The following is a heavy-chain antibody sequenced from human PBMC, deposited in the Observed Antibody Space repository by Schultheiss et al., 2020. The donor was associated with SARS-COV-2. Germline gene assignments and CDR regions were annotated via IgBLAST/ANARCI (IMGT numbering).Heavy chain of an antibody. J-gene: IGHJ6*02. D-gene: IGHD3-10*01. Sequence: GGSLRLSCKASGGSFNSYAISWVRQAPGQGLEWMGGTVPIFDTANYAQKFQGRVTMTRDTSISTAYMELSRLRSDDTAVYYCARDFITVVRGVMAFGMDVWGQGTTVTVSS. CDR3: ARDFITVVRGVMAFGMDV. CDR2: TVPIFDTA. CDR1: GGSFNSYA. V-gene: IGHV1-69*05.